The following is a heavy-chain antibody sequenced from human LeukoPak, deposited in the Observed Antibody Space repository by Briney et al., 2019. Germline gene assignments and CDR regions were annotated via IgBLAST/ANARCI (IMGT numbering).Heavy chain of an antibody. CDR2: IYYSGST. CDR1: GGSISSSSYY. V-gene: IGHV4-39*01. Sequence: PSETLSLTCTVSGGSISSSSYYWGWIRQPPGKGLEWIGSIYYSGSTYYNPSLKSRVTISVDTSKNQFSLKLSSVTAADTAVYYCARQRVVGGGYYPLRSLLYWGQGTLVTVSS. D-gene: IGHD3-22*01. J-gene: IGHJ4*02. CDR3: ARQRVVGGGYYPLRSLLY.